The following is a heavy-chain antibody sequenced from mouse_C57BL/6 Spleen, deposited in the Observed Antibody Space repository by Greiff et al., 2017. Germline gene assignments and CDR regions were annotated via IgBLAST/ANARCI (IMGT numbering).Heavy chain of an antibody. CDR1: GYAFTNYL. V-gene: IGHV1-54*01. CDR2: INPGSGGT. Sequence: VKLQESGAELVRPGTSVKVSCKASGYAFTNYLIEWVKQRPGQGLEWIGVINPGSGGTNYNEKFKGKATLTADKSSSTAYMQLSSLTSEDSAVYFCARDSVVAPYAMDYWGQGTSVTVSS. D-gene: IGHD1-1*01. CDR3: ARDSVVAPYAMDY. J-gene: IGHJ4*01.